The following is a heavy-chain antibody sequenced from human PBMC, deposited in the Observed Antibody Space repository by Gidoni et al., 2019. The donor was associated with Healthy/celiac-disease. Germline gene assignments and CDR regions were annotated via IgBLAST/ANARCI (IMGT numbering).Heavy chain of an antibody. CDR1: GFTFGDYA. CDR3: TREKDDFWSGYPYYGMDV. J-gene: IGHJ6*02. V-gene: IGHV3-49*04. D-gene: IGHD3-3*01. Sequence: EVQLVESGGGLVQPGRSLRLSCTASGFTFGDYAMSWVRQAPGKGLEWVGFIRSKAYGGTTEYAASVKGRFTISRDDSKSIAYLQMNSLKTEDTAVYYCTREKDDFWSGYPYYGMDVWGQGTTVTVSS. CDR2: IRSKAYGGTT.